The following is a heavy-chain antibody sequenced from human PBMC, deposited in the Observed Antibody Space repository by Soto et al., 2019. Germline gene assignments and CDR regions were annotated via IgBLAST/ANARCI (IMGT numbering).Heavy chain of an antibody. Sequence: PGESLKISCKGSGYSFTSYWISWVRQMPGKGLEWMGRIDPSDSYTNYSPSFQGHVTISADKSISTAYLQWSSLKASDTAMYYCASRGAISSPYYYYYGMDVWGQGTTVTVPS. D-gene: IGHD3-3*02. CDR3: ASRGAISSPYYYYYGMDV. V-gene: IGHV5-10-1*01. CDR1: GYSFTSYW. J-gene: IGHJ6*02. CDR2: IDPSDSYT.